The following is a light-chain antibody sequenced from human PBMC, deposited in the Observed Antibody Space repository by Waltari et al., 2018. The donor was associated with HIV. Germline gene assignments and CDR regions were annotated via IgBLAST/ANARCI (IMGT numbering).Light chain of an antibody. CDR3: QQYGTLPFT. V-gene: IGKV3-20*01. CDR2: GAS. Sequence: IVLTQSPGTLSLSPGERATLSCRASHSVSSRYLAWFQQRPGKAPRLLIPGASDRATGVPDRFSGSGVGTDFTLTISRLEPEDVAVYFCQQYGTLPFTFGPGTKVEI. CDR1: HSVSSRY. J-gene: IGKJ3*01.